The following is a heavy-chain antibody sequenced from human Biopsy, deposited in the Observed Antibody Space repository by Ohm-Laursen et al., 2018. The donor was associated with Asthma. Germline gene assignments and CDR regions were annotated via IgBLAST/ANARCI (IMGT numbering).Heavy chain of an antibody. CDR1: GYTFIGSH. Sequence: GSSVKVSCKASGYTFIGSHIHWVRQAPGQGLEWLGRINPNSGGTNFAQKFQGRVTMTRDTSISTAYMELSRLRSDDTAVYYCARGDSSNWSHYYFDYWGQGTLVTVSS. CDR2: INPNSGGT. CDR3: ARGDSSNWSHYYFDY. V-gene: IGHV1-2*06. D-gene: IGHD3-22*01. J-gene: IGHJ4*02.